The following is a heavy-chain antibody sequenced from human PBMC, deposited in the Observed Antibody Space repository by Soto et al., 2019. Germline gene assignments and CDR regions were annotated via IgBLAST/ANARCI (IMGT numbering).Heavy chain of an antibody. CDR3: ARDMHAGFTHYFDP. V-gene: IGHV3-21*04. Sequence: GGSLRLSCAASGFTFSSYSMNWVRQAPGKGLEWVSSISSSSSYIYYADSVKGRFTISRDNAKNSLYLQMNSLRAEDTAVYYCARDMHAGFTHYFDPWGQGTLVTVS. CDR2: ISSSSSYI. CDR1: GFTFSSYS. J-gene: IGHJ5*02. D-gene: IGHD1-26*01.